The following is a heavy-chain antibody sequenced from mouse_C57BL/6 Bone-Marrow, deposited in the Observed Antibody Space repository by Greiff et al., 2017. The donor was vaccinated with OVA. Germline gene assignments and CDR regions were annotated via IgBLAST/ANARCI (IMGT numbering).Heavy chain of an antibody. D-gene: IGHD1-1*01. CDR1: GYTFTSYW. CDR2: IHPNSGST. CDR3: ARKGDYYGDAMDY. J-gene: IGHJ4*01. Sequence: QVQLQQPGAELVKPRASVKLSCKASGYTFTSYWMHWVKQRPGQGLEWIGMIHPNSGSTNYNEKFKSKATLTVDKSSSTAYMQLSSLTSEDSAVYYCARKGDYYGDAMDYWGQGTSVTVSS. V-gene: IGHV1-64*01.